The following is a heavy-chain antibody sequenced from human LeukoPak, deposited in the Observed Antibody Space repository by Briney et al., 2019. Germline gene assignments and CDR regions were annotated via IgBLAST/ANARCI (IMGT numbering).Heavy chain of an antibody. CDR1: GFTFSSYG. V-gene: IGHV3-30*18. D-gene: IGHD1-26*01. Sequence: GGSLRLSCAASGFTFSSYGMHWVRQAPGKGLEWVAVISYDGSNKYYADSVKGRFTISRDNSKNTLYLQMNSLRAEDTAVYYCAKIIVGGELLLFYYYGMDVWGQGTTVTVSS. CDR3: AKIIVGGELLLFYYYGMDV. J-gene: IGHJ6*02. CDR2: ISYDGSNK.